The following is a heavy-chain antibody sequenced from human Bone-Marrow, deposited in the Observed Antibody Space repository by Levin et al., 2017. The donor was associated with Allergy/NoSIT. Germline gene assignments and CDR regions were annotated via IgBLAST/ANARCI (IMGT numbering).Heavy chain of an antibody. CDR2: NSGSAGST. CDR1: GFTFSSST. V-gene: IGHV3-23*01. CDR3: AKLYSSTGWYMDV. D-gene: IGHD6-19*01. J-gene: IGHJ6*03. Sequence: PGGSLRLSCAASGFTFSSSTMSWVRQAPGKGLEWVSTNSGSAGSTYYVDSVKGRFTISRDNSKNTLYLQMNSLRAEDTAVYYCAKLYSSTGWYMDVWGKGTTVTVSS.